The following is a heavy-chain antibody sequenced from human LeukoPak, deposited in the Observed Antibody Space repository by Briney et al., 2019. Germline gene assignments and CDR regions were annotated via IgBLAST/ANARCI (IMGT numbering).Heavy chain of an antibody. J-gene: IGHJ5*02. CDR2: IYYSGST. CDR1: GGSISSYY. D-gene: IGHD3-10*01. V-gene: IGHV4-59*08. Sequence: ETLSLTCTVSGGSISSYYLSWIRQPPGKGLGWIGYIYYSGSTNYNPSLKSRVTISVDTSKNQFSLKLSSVTAADTAVYYCARSLWFGELFHWFDPWGQGTLVTVSS. CDR3: ARSLWFGELFHWFDP.